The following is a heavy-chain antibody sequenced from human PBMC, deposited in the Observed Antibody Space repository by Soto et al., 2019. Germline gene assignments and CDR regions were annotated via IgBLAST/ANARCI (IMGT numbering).Heavy chain of an antibody. V-gene: IGHV3-74*01. CDR2: ISGDGRTT. CDR1: GFTFSSHW. D-gene: IGHD2-2*01. J-gene: IGHJ4*02. Sequence: GGSLRLSCAASGFTFSSHWMNWVRQGPGKGLVWVSRISGDGRTTSHADSVKGRFTISRDNAKNTLYLQMNSLRVEDTAVYYCARGVPNCSSSSCYFDFWGQGILVTVSS. CDR3: ARGVPNCSSSSCYFDF.